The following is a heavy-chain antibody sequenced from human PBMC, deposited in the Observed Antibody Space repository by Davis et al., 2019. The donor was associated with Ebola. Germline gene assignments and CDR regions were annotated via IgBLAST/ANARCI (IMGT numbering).Heavy chain of an antibody. Sequence: GESLKISCAASGFIFSSYAMSWVRQAPGKGLEWLSTLTSGGCPYYPGSVKGRFTISRDNSKNTLQLQLNSLRADDTAVYYCVKPRTTEWQWLVPDFDYWGQGSLVTVSS. V-gene: IGHV3-23*01. J-gene: IGHJ4*02. CDR3: VKPRTTEWQWLVPDFDY. D-gene: IGHD6-19*01. CDR1: GFIFSSYA. CDR2: LTSGGCP.